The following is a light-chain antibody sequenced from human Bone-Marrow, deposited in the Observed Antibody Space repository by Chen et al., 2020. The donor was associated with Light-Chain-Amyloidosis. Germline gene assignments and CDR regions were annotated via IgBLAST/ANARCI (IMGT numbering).Light chain of an antibody. J-gene: IGLJ2*01. V-gene: IGLV3-25*03. CDR3: QSADSSGTYEVI. CDR1: DLPTKY. Sequence: SYELTQPPSVSVSPGQTARITCSGDDLPTKYAYCYQQKPGQAPVLVIHRDTERPSGISERFSGSSSGTTATLTISGVQAEDEAGYHCQSADSSGTYEVIFGGGTKLTVL. CDR2: RDT.